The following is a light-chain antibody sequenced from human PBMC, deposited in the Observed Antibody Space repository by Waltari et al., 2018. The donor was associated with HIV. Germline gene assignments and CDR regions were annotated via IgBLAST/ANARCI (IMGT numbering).Light chain of an antibody. J-gene: IGLJ3*02. V-gene: IGLV3-21*04. Sequence: SYVLTQPPSVSVAPGKTARITCGGDNIGRKSVHWYQQKPGQAPVLVIYDDTDRPSGIPERFSGSNSGNTATLTLSRVEAGDEADYYCQVWDFTSDHPVFGGGTNLTVL. CDR1: NIGRKS. CDR2: DDT. CDR3: QVWDFTSDHPV.